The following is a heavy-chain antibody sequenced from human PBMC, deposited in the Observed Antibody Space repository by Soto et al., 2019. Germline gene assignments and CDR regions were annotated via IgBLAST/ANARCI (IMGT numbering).Heavy chain of an antibody. CDR3: ARDYCSGGSCYDY. D-gene: IGHD2-15*01. J-gene: IGHJ4*02. CDR2: IYYSGST. V-gene: IGHV4-30-4*01. Sequence: PSETLSLTCTVSGGSISGGDYYWSWIRQPPGKGLEWIGYIYYSGSTYHNPSLKSRVTISVDTSKNQFSLKLSSVTAADTAVYFCARDYCSGGSCYDYWGQGTLVTVSS. CDR1: GGSISGGDYY.